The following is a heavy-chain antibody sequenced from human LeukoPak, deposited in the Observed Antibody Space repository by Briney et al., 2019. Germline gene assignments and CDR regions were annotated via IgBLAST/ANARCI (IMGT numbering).Heavy chain of an antibody. CDR2: IYTSGST. V-gene: IGHV4-61*02. CDR3: ARNIPARPQDY. Sequence: SETLSLTCTVSGGSISSGNYYWSWIRQPAGKGPEWIGRIYTSGSTNYNPSLKSRVTISVDTSKNQFSLKLSSVTAADTAVYYCARNIPARPQDYWGQGTLVTVSS. CDR1: GGSISSGNYY. D-gene: IGHD6-6*01. J-gene: IGHJ4*02.